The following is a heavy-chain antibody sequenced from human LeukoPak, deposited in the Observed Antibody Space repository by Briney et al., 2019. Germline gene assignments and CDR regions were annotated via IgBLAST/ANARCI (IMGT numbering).Heavy chain of an antibody. D-gene: IGHD3-22*01. CDR3: ARSYYDNSGYAFHI. Sequence: PGGSLRLSCAASGFTFSSYGMHWVRQAPGKGLEWVAVISYDGSNKYYADSVKGRFTISRDNSKNTLYLQMNSLRAADTAVYYCARSYYDNSGYAFHIWGQGTMVTISS. CDR1: GFTFSSYG. J-gene: IGHJ3*02. V-gene: IGHV3-30*03. CDR2: ISYDGSNK.